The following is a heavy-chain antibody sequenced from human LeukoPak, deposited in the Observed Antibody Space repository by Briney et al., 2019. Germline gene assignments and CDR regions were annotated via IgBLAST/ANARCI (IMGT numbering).Heavy chain of an antibody. CDR2: ISYDGSNK. CDR3: ARVSGWARAFDI. Sequence: GGSLRFSCAASGSTFSSYAMHWVRQAPGKGLEWVAVISYDGSNKYYADSVKGRFTISRDNSKNTLYLQMNSLRAEDTAVYYCARVSGWARAFDIWGQGTMVTVSS. CDR1: GSTFSSYA. J-gene: IGHJ3*02. V-gene: IGHV3-30-3*01. D-gene: IGHD1-26*01.